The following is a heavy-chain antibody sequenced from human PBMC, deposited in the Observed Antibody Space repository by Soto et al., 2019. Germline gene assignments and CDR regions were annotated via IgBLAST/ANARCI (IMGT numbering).Heavy chain of an antibody. D-gene: IGHD3-16*02. J-gene: IGHJ6*02. CDR3: ATTPLYDYVWGSYRSLDSYGMDV. CDR1: GYSFTSYW. Sequence: EVQLVQSGAEVKKPGESLKISCKGSGYSFTSYWIGWVRQMPGKGLEWMGIIYPGDSDTRYSPSFQGQVTISANKSISTAYLQWSSLNASDTAMYYYATTPLYDYVWGSYRSLDSYGMDVWVHGTTVTVSS. V-gene: IGHV5-51*01. CDR2: IYPGDSDT.